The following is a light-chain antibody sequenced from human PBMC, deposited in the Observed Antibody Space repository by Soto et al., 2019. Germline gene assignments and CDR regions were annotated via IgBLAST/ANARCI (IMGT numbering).Light chain of an antibody. V-gene: IGLV2-14*02. CDR1: SSDVGSYNL. J-gene: IGLJ1*01. CDR2: EGS. CDR3: SSYTTSNTRQIV. Sequence: QSVLTQPASVSGSPGQSITISCTGTSSDVGSYNLVSWYQQHPGKAPKLMIYEGSKRPSGVSNRFSGSKSGNTASLTISGLQAEDEADYYCSSYTTSNTRQIVFGTGTKVTV.